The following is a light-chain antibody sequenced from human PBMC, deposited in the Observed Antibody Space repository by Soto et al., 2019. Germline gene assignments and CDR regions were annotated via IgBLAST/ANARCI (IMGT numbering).Light chain of an antibody. J-gene: IGLJ1*01. CDR1: SSDVGGYNY. Sequence: QSVLTQPPSASGSPGQSVAISCTGTSSDVGGYNYVSWYQQHPGKAPKLMIYEVSQRPSGVPDRFSGSKSGNTASLTVSGLHAEDEADYYCSSYAGNSWVFGTGTKVTVL. CDR3: SSYAGNSWV. CDR2: EVS. V-gene: IGLV2-8*01.